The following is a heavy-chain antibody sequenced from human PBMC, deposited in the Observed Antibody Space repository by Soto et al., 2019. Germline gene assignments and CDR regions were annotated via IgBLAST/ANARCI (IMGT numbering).Heavy chain of an antibody. CDR3: ARAARWLQSRYFDL. V-gene: IGHV3-13*01. Sequence: GRSLRLSCAASGFTFSNYDMHWVRQTTGKGVEWVSAIDIAGATYYPDSVKGRFTISREKAKNSLYLQMNSLRADDTAVYYCARAARWLQSRYFDLWGRGTLVTASS. CDR1: GFTFSNYD. D-gene: IGHD5-12*01. J-gene: IGHJ2*01. CDR2: IDIAGAT.